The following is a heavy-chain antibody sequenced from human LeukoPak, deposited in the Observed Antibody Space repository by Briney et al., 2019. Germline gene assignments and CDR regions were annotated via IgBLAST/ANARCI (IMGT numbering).Heavy chain of an antibody. V-gene: IGHV3-20*01. CDR3: AKSLQYSSYRDGFDI. J-gene: IGHJ3*02. D-gene: IGHD5-12*01. CDR1: GFNFDDYG. Sequence: GGSLRLSCAASGFNFDDYGMNWVRQAPGKGLEWVSGINWNGGSTGYADSVKGRFTISRDNAKKSLYLQMNSLRAEDTALYHCAKSLQYSSYRDGFDIWGQGTMVTVSS. CDR2: INWNGGST.